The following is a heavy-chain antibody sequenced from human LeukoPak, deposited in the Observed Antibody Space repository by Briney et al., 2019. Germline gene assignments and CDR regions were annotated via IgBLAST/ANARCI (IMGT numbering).Heavy chain of an antibody. D-gene: IGHD3-10*01. V-gene: IGHV1-18*01. CDR3: AGDILWFGENWFDP. CDR2: ISAYNGNT. Sequence: ASVKVSCKASGGTFSSYGISWVRQAPGQGLEWMGWISAYNGNTNYAQKLQGRVTMTTDTSTSTAYMELRSLRSDDTAVYYCAGDILWFGENWFDPWGQGTLVTVSS. CDR1: GGTFSSYG. J-gene: IGHJ5*02.